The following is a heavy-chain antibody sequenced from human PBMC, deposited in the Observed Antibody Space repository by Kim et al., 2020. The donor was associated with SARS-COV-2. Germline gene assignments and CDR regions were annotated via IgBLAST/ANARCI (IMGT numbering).Heavy chain of an antibody. CDR1: GGSISSSSYY. Sequence: SETLSLTCTVSGGSISSSSYYWGWIRQPPGKGLEWIGSIYYSGSTYYNPSLKSRVTISVDTSKNQFSLKLSSVTAADTAVYYCARHLSPFMTTVTTPVDYWGQGTLVTVSS. CDR3: ARHLSPFMTTVTTPVDY. D-gene: IGHD4-17*01. J-gene: IGHJ4*02. V-gene: IGHV4-39*01. CDR2: IYYSGST.